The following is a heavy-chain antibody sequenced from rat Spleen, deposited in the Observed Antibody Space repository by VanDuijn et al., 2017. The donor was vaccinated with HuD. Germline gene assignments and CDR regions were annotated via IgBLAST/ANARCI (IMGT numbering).Heavy chain of an antibody. CDR2: MWRSGST. CDR1: GFSLINYS. CDR3: ARAPGNGYVMDA. Sequence: QVQLMESGPGLVQPSETLSLTCTVSGFSLINYSVHWVRQPPGKGLEWVGVMWRSGSTEYNSGLKSRLSISRDTSKNHIFLKMNSLQSEDTTTYYCARAPGNGYVMDAWGQGASVTVSS. V-gene: IGHV2-45*01. J-gene: IGHJ4*01. D-gene: IGHD5-1*01.